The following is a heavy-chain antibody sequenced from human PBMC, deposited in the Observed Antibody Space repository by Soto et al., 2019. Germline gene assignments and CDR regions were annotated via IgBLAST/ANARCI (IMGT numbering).Heavy chain of an antibody. J-gene: IGHJ6*02. CDR1: GFTFSSYG. V-gene: IGHV3-33*01. D-gene: IGHD6-19*01. CDR2: IWYDGSNK. Sequence: GGSLRLSCAASGFTFSSYGMHWVRQAPGKGLEWVAVIWYDGSNKYYADSVKGRFTISRDNSKNTLYLQMNSLRAEDTAVYYCARDVVAGAYYYYYGMDVWGQGTTVTVSS. CDR3: ARDVVAGAYYYYYGMDV.